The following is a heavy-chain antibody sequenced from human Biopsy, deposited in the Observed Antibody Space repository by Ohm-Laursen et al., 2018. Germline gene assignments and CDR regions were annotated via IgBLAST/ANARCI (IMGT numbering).Heavy chain of an antibody. CDR1: GLRFSMYA. V-gene: IGHV3-23*01. CDR2: IGGSGGGT. J-gene: IGHJ6*02. Sequence: GSLRFSCAATGLRFSMYAMSWVRQAPGKGLEWVSAIGGSGGGTYYADSVKGRFTISRDDSKNTVYLQMNSLRVEDRAVYYCARPMSRVVAYGMDVWGQGTTVTVSS. CDR3: ARPMSRVVAYGMDV. D-gene: IGHD2-15*01.